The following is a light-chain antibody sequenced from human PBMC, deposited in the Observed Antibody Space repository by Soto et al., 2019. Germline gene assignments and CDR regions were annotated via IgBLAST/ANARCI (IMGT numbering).Light chain of an antibody. Sequence: QSALTQPASVSGSPGQSITISCTGTSGDVGGYNFVSWYQQHPGKAPKLLIYNVSNRPSGVSNRFSGSRSGNTASLTISGLQAEDEADYYCSSYISSSTPYLFGSGTKVTVL. V-gene: IGLV2-14*01. CDR1: SGDVGGYNF. CDR2: NVS. J-gene: IGLJ1*01. CDR3: SSYISSSTPYL.